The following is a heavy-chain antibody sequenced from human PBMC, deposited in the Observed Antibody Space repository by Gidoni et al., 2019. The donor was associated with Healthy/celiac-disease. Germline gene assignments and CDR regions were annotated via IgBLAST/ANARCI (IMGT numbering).Heavy chain of an antibody. V-gene: IGHV3-53*02. Sequence: EVQLVETGGGLIQPGGSLRLSCAASGFTVSSNYMSWVRQAPGKGLEWVSVIYSGGRTYYADSVKGRFTISRDNSKNTLYLQMNSLRAEDTAVYYCARVKPDPFRAFDIWGQGTMVTVSS. CDR2: IYSGGRT. CDR3: ARVKPDPFRAFDI. CDR1: GFTVSSNY. J-gene: IGHJ3*02.